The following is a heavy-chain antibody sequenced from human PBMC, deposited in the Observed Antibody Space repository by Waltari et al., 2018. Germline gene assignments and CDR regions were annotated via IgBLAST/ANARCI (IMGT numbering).Heavy chain of an antibody. Sequence: QVQLQESGPGLARPSETLSLTCVVSSYSIRIGYFWGWIRQSPGKGLEWIGSISHSAKTYYKPSLKSRVTMSVDTSKNQFALKVTSVTAADTAIYYCVRDLGGSGNSWFDAWGQGTPVIVSS. CDR3: VRDLGGSGNSWFDA. CDR1: SYSIRIGYF. J-gene: IGHJ5*02. CDR2: ISHSAKT. D-gene: IGHD3-10*01. V-gene: IGHV4-38-2*02.